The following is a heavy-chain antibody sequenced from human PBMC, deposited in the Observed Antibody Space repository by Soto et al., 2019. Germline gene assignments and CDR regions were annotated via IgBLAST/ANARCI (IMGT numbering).Heavy chain of an antibody. J-gene: IGHJ4*02. CDR3: ARGSGYYYWDDY. Sequence: QVQLVQSGAEEKKPGASVKASCKASGYTFTSYAMHWVRQAPGQRLEWMGWINAGNGNTKYSQKFQRRVTITRDTSAMIAYMELSRLTSEDTAVYYCARGSGYYYWDDYWGQGTLVTVSS. D-gene: IGHD3-22*01. CDR2: INAGNGNT. CDR1: GYTFTSYA. V-gene: IGHV1-3*05.